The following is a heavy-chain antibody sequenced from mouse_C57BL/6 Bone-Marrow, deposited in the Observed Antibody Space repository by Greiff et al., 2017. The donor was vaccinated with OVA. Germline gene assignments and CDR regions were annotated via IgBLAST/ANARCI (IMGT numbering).Heavy chain of an antibody. CDR1: GYTFTDYY. CDR3: ASGYDGYYAWFAY. D-gene: IGHD2-3*01. Sequence: VQLQQSGPELVKPGASVKISCKASGYTFTDYYMNWVKQSHGKSLEWIGDINPKNGGTSYNQKFKGKATLTVDKSSSTAYMELRSLTSEDSAVYYCASGYDGYYAWFAYWGQGTLVTVSA. V-gene: IGHV1-26*01. J-gene: IGHJ3*01. CDR2: INPKNGGT.